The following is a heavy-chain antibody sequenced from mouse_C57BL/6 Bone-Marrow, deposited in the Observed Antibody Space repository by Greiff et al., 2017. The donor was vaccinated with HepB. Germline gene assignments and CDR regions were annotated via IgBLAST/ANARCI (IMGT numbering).Heavy chain of an antibody. Sequence: VKLVESGPGLVAPSQSLSITCTVSGFSLTSYGVHWVRQPPGKGLEWLVVIWSDGSTTYNSALNSRLSISKDNSKSQVFLKMNSLQTDDTAMYYCARHGGTGTGFDYWGQGTTLTVSS. CDR3: ARHGGTGTGFDY. CDR2: IWSDGST. J-gene: IGHJ2*01. V-gene: IGHV2-6-1*01. D-gene: IGHD4-1*01. CDR1: GFSLTSYG.